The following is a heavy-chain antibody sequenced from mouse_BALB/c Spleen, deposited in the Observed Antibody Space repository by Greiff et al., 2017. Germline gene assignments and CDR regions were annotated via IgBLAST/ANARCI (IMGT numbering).Heavy chain of an antibody. D-gene: IGHD2-1*01. Sequence: VQLQESGAELARPGASVKLSCKASGYTFTSYWMQWVKQRPGQGLEWIGAIYPGDGDTRYTQKFKGKATLTADKSSSTAYMQLSSLASEDSAVYYCARLSYDYYAMDYWGQGTSVTVSS. J-gene: IGHJ4*01. CDR1: GYTFTSYW. CDR2: IYPGDGDT. CDR3: ARLSYDYYAMDY. V-gene: IGHV1-87*01.